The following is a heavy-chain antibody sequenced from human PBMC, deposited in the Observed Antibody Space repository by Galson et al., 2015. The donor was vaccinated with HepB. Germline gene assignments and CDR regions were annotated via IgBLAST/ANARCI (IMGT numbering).Heavy chain of an antibody. CDR2: ISGYNGDT. D-gene: IGHD1-1*01. CDR1: GYTFPSHG. V-gene: IGHV1-18*01. Sequence: SVKVSCKASGYTFPSHGINWVRQAPGHGLEWMGWISGYNGDTNYAQNLQGRVTMTTDTSTSTAYMELRSLRSDDTAVYYCARPKWKWNFFDYWGQGTLVTVSS. CDR3: ARPKWKWNFFDY. J-gene: IGHJ4*02.